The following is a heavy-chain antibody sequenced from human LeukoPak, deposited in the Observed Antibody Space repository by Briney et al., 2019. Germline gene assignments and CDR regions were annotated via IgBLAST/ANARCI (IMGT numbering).Heavy chain of an antibody. CDR3: ARAKLGYCSGASCYTQYYFDT. CDR2: IYPGDSET. Sequence: GESLKISCKGSGYIFTNYWIGWVRQMPGKGLEWMGIIYPGDSETRYSPSFQGQVTISADKSVNTAYLQWNSLQPSDTAMYYCARAKLGYCSGASCYTQYYFDTWGQGTLVTVSS. V-gene: IGHV5-51*01. J-gene: IGHJ4*02. CDR1: GYIFTNYW. D-gene: IGHD2-2*02.